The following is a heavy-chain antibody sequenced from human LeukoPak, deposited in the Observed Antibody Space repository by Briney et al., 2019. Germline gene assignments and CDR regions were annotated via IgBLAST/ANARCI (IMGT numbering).Heavy chain of an antibody. CDR3: AREPHAGCVSGSSSSGYCAFDI. D-gene: IGHD6-6*01. V-gene: IGHV4-30-4*08. Sequence: SQTLSLTCTVSGGSISSGDYYWSWIRQPPGKGLEWIGYIYYSGSTYYNPSLKSRVTISVDTSKNQFSLKLSSVTAADTAVYYCAREPHAGCVSGSSSSGYCAFDIWGQGTMVTVSS. CDR2: IYYSGST. J-gene: IGHJ3*02. CDR1: GGSISSGDYY.